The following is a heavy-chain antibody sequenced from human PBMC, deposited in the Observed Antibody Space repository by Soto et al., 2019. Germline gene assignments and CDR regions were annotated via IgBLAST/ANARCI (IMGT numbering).Heavy chain of an antibody. V-gene: IGHV4-31*03. CDR2: HYNDGST. D-gene: IGHD6-13*01. CDR1: GGSVSSGGHY. J-gene: IGHJ4*01. CDR3: ARARDAGKLRDD. Sequence: QVQLQESGPGLVKPSQTLSLTCTVSGGSVSSGGHYWSWVRQSPEKGLEWIGYHYNDGSTFYNPARQSRAVISVDKTKNRLFLNLRSVTAADTAVYYCARARDAGKLRDDWGQGILVTVSS.